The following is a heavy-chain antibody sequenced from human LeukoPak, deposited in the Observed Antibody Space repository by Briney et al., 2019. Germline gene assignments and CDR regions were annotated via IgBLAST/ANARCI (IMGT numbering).Heavy chain of an antibody. CDR2: ISSSSSYI. CDR3: AKGAWGGSWYHYYYYMDV. J-gene: IGHJ6*03. D-gene: IGHD6-13*01. V-gene: IGHV3-21*04. CDR1: GITFNSYT. Sequence: GGSLRLSCAASGITFNSYTMNWVRQAPGKGLEWVSSISSSSSYIYYAASVKGRFTISRDNSKNTLYLQMNSLRAEDTAVYYCAKGAWGGSWYHYYYYMDVWGKGTTVTVSS.